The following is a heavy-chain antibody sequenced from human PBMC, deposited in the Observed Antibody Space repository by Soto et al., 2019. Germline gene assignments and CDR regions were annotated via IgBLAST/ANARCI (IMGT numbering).Heavy chain of an antibody. V-gene: IGHV4-34*01. J-gene: IGHJ6*02. CDR3: ARGEITLLGGMDV. CDR1: GGSFRGYY. CDR2: INHSGSS. Sequence: SETLSLTCTVSGGSFRGYYWGWARQPPGKGLEWIGEINHSGSSNYHPSLKSRVTISVATSKNQFSLTVNSVTPADTAVYYCARGEITLLGGMDVWGQGTTVTVSS. D-gene: IGHD3-10*01.